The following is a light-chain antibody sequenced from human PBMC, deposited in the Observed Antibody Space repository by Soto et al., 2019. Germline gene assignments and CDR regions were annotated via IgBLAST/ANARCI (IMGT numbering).Light chain of an antibody. V-gene: IGKV3-11*01. Sequence: EIVLTQSPASLSLSPGERATLSCRASQSISRFLGWYQQKSGQPPRLIIYDASNRATGVPARFSGSGSGTDFTLTSSSLEPEDFAVYYCQQRSGWITFGGGTKVEIK. CDR2: DAS. J-gene: IGKJ4*01. CDR1: QSISRF. CDR3: QQRSGWIT.